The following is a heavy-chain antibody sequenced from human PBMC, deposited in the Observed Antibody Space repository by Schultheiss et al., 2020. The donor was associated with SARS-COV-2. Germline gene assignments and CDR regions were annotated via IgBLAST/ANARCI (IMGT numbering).Heavy chain of an antibody. V-gene: IGHV4-61*08. CDR2: IYYSGST. D-gene: IGHD3-22*01. CDR3: ARHRGYYDRVGIDY. Sequence: SETLSLTCTVSGGSISSGGYYWSCIRQPPGKGLEWIGYIYYSGSTNYNPSLKSRVTISVDTSKNQFSLKLSSVTAADTAVYYCARHRGYYDRVGIDYWGQGTLVTVPQ. J-gene: IGHJ4*02. CDR1: GGSISSGGYY.